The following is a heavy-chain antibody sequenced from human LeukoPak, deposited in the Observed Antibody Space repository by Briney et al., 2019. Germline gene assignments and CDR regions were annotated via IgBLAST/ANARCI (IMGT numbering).Heavy chain of an antibody. J-gene: IGHJ6*04. CDR3: ARGAILTGTSL. CDR1: GDSISTYF. D-gene: IGHD3-9*01. Sequence: SETLSLTCTVSGDSISTYFWSWIRQPPGKGLEWIGYIYYGGSPKYNPSLKSRVTISLDTSKSQFSLNLTSVTAADTAMYYCARGAILTGTSLWGKGTTVTISS. CDR2: IYYGGSP. V-gene: IGHV4-59*01.